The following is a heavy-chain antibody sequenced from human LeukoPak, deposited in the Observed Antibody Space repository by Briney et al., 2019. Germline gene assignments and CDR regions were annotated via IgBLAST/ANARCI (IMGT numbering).Heavy chain of an antibody. D-gene: IGHD4-17*01. J-gene: IGHJ3*02. CDR3: ARYDYGDHDAFDI. CDR1: GYTFVAYY. V-gene: IGHV1-2*02. CDR2: IRPMNGDT. Sequence: GASVMVSCKTSGYTFVAYYIHWVRQAPGQGLEWMGRIRPMNGDTKYAQKFQDRVSITMDTSTTTAYMELRSLTSDDTAVYYCARYDYGDHDAFDIWGQGTMVTVSS.